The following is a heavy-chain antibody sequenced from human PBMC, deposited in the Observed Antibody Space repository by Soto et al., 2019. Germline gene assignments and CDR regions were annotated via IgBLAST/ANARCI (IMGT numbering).Heavy chain of an antibody. CDR2: IIPMLAIA. V-gene: IGHV1-69*02. J-gene: IGHJ4*02. D-gene: IGHD5-18*01. CDR1: GGTFSNYT. CDR3: VSVPRLYSYGTLDY. Sequence: QVQLVQSGAEVRKPGSSVKVSCKTSGGTFSNYTISWVRQAPGQGLEWVGRIIPMLAIADYAQKFQGRVTITADKSTSTAYMELSSLRSEDTAVYYCVSVPRLYSYGTLDYWGQGTLVAVSS.